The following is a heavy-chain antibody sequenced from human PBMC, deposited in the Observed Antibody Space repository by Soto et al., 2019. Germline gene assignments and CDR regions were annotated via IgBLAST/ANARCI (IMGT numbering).Heavy chain of an antibody. V-gene: IGHV3-9*01. Sequence: EVQLVESGGGLVQPGRSLRLSCAASGFTFDDYAMHWVRQAPGKGLEWVSGISWNSGSIGYADSVKGRFTISRDNAKNSLYLQMNSLRAEDTALYYCAKAGYCSGGSCYSELDYWGQGTLVTVSS. J-gene: IGHJ4*02. CDR3: AKAGYCSGGSCYSELDY. CDR2: ISWNSGSI. D-gene: IGHD2-15*01. CDR1: GFTFDDYA.